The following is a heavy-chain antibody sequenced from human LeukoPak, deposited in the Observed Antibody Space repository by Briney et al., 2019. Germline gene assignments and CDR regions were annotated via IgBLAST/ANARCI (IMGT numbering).Heavy chain of an antibody. J-gene: IGHJ3*02. Sequence: HGESLKISCKGSGYSFTSYWIGWVRQMSGKGLEWMGIIYPGDSDTRYSPSFQGQVTNSADKSISTAYLQWSSLKASDTAMYYCARPPRYCSGGSCLAFDIWGQGTMVTVSS. CDR2: IYPGDSDT. CDR1: GYSFTSYW. V-gene: IGHV5-51*01. CDR3: ARPPRYCSGGSCLAFDI. D-gene: IGHD2-15*01.